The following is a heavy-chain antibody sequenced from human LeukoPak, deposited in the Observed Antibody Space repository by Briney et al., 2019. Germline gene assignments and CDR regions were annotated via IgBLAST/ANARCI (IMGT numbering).Heavy chain of an antibody. CDR1: GFTFSNYA. Sequence: PGGSLRLSCAASGFTFSNYAMHWVRQAPGKGLEWLAIVSYDGTNKYSADSVKGRFTISRDNSKNMVFLQVNSLRAEDTAVYYCARDHGYTYSKDRFDYWGQGTLVTVSS. CDR3: ARDHGYTYSKDRFDY. CDR2: VSYDGTNK. D-gene: IGHD5-18*01. V-gene: IGHV3-30*04. J-gene: IGHJ4*02.